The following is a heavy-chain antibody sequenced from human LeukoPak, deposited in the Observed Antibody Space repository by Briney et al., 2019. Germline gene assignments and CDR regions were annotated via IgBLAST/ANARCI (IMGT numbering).Heavy chain of an antibody. D-gene: IGHD3-10*01. V-gene: IGHV1-69-2*01. CDR2: VDPEDGET. CDR1: GYTFTDYY. J-gene: IGHJ4*02. CDR3: ATITMVRGVSYYFDY. Sequence: ASVKVSCKVSGYTFTDYYMHWVQQAPGKGLEWMGLVDPEDGETIYAEKFQGRVTITADTSTDTAYMELSSPRSEDTAVYYCATITMVRGVSYYFDYWGQGTLVTVSS.